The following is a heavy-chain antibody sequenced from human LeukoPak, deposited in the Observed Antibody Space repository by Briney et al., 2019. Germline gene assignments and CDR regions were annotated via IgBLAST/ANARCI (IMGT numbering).Heavy chain of an antibody. CDR1: KFTFSHYG. CDR2: IWNDGSNQ. D-gene: IGHD4-11*01. J-gene: IGHJ4*02. CDR3: TKDAQRGFDYSNSLEK. V-gene: IGHV3-33*06. Sequence: GGPLRLSCAASKFTFSHYGMHWVRQAPGKGLEWVAVIWNDGSNQYYADSVKGRFTVSRDNSQNTLYLQMNSLRPEDTAVYYCTKDAQRGFDYSNSLEKWGRGTLVTVSS.